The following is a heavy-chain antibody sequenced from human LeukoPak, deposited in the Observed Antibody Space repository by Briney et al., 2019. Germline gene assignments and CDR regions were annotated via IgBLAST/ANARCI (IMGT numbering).Heavy chain of an antibody. V-gene: IGHV4-31*03. D-gene: IGHD2-2*01. CDR3: ARDQGRCSSTSCYSYYGMDV. CDR1: GGSISSGGYS. CDR2: IYYSGST. Sequence: SQTLPLTCTVSGGSISSGGYSWSWIRQHPGKGLEWIGYIYYSGSTYYNPSLKSRVTISVDTSKNQFSLKLSSVTAADTAVYYCARDQGRCSSTSCYSYYGMDVWGQGTTVTVSS. J-gene: IGHJ6*02.